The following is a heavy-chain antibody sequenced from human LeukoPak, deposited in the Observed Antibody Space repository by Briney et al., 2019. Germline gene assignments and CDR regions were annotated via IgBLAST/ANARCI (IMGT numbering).Heavy chain of an antibody. CDR2: MNPNSGNT. V-gene: IGHV1-8*01. Sequence: ASVKVSCKASGYTFTSYDINWVRQATGQGLEWMGWMNPNSGNTGYAQKFQGRVTMTRNTSISTAYMELSRLRSDDTAVYYCARGRSNIVVVVAATHGNYYFDYWGQGTLVTVSS. J-gene: IGHJ4*02. D-gene: IGHD2-15*01. CDR3: ARGRSNIVVVVAATHGNYYFDY. CDR1: GYTFTSYD.